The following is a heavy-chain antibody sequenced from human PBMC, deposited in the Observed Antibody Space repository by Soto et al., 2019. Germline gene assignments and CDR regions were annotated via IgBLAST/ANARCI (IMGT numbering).Heavy chain of an antibody. CDR3: ARVPDPYSSSSEFDY. CDR2: IIPIFGTA. J-gene: IGHJ4*02. CDR1: GGTFSSYA. Sequence: SVKVSCKASGGTFSSYAISWVRQAPGQGLEWMGGIIPIFGTANYAQKFQGRVTITADESTSTAYMELSSLRSEDTAVYYCARVPDPYSSSSEFDYWGQGTLVTVSS. V-gene: IGHV1-69*13. D-gene: IGHD6-6*01.